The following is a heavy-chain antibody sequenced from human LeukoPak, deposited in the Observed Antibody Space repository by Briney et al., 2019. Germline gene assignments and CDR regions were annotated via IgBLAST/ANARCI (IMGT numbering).Heavy chain of an antibody. CDR2: IHPNSGGT. CDR3: ARDRVVVVAAANAFDP. V-gene: IGHV1-2*02. D-gene: IGHD2-15*01. J-gene: IGHJ5*02. Sequence: GASVKVSCKASGYTFTSYGISWVRQAPGQGLEWMGWIHPNSGGTNYAQSFQGRITMTRDTSISTAYMELSRLTSDDAAVYYCARDRVVVVAAANAFDPWGQGTLVTVSS. CDR1: GYTFTSYG.